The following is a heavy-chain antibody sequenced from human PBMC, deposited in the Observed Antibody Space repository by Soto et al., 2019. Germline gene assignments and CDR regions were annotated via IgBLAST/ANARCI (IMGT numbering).Heavy chain of an antibody. J-gene: IGHJ4*02. D-gene: IGHD1-26*01. V-gene: IGHV1-18*01. Sequence: ASVKVSCKASGYTFTSYGISWVRQAPGQGLEWMGWISAYNGNTNYAQKLQGRVTMTTDTSTSTAYMELRSLRSDDTAVYYCARDAGELLPPRTFDYWGQGTLVTVSS. CDR2: ISAYNGNT. CDR3: ARDAGELLPPRTFDY. CDR1: GYTFTSYG.